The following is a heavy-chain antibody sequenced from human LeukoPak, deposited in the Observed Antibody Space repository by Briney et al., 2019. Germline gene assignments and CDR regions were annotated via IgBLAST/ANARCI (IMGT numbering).Heavy chain of an antibody. Sequence: GGSLRLSCAASGFTFSTYWMNWYRQAPGKGLEWVGNINQDASEINYVDSVRGRFTISRDNAKNSLHLQMNSLRAEDTAVYYCARDRDYYGTFYYFDYWGQGTLVTVSS. CDR3: ARDRDYYGTFYYFDY. CDR2: INQDASEI. CDR1: GFTFSTYW. J-gene: IGHJ4*02. V-gene: IGHV3-7*01. D-gene: IGHD3-10*01.